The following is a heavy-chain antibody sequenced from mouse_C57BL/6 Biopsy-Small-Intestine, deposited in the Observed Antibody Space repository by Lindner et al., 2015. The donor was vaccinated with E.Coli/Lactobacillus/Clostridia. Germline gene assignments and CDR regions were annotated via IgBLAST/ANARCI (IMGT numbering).Heavy chain of an antibody. D-gene: IGHD2-2*01. CDR2: ISAYNGNT. V-gene: IGHV1S61*01. CDR3: VREVGIGWLGDPDH. CDR1: GYTFTTYG. Sequence: SVKVSCKASGYTFTTYGISWVRQAPGQGLEWMGWISAYNGNTNYAQKLQGRVTLTTDTSTSTAYMELRSLRSDDTAIYYCVREVGIGWLGDPDHWGQGTLVTVSS. J-gene: IGHJ4*01.